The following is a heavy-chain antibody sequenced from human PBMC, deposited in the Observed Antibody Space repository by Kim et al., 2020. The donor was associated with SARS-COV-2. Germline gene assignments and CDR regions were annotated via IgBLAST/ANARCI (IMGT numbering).Heavy chain of an antibody. V-gene: IGHV4-39*01. Sequence: NPSLMSGVTISVDTSKNQCSLKLSSVTAADTAVYYCARADYYGSGSYSYWCQGTLVTVSS. J-gene: IGHJ4*02. D-gene: IGHD3-10*01. CDR3: ARADYYGSGSYSY.